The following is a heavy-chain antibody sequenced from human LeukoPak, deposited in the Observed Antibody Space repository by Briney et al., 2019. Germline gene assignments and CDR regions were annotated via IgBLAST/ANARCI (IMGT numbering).Heavy chain of an antibody. CDR1: GYTFTSYD. J-gene: IGHJ6*02. Sequence: GASVKVSCKASGYTFTSYDINWVRQATGQGLEWMGWMNPNSGNTGYAQKFQGRVTMTRNTSISTAYMELSSLRSEDTAVYYCARAPPRSRLVREYYYYGMDVWGQGTTVTVSS. D-gene: IGHD6-19*01. CDR2: MNPNSGNT. CDR3: ARAPPRSRLVREYYYYGMDV. V-gene: IGHV1-8*01.